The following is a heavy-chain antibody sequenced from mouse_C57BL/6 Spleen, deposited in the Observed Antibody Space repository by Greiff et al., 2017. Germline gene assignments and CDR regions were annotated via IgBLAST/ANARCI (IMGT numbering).Heavy chain of an antibody. Sequence: VKLQQPGAELVRPGTSVKLSCKASGYTFTSYWMHWVKQRPGQGLEWIGVIDPSDSYTNYNQKFKGKATLTVDTSSSTAYMQLSSLTSEDSAVYYCARDYDWFAYWGQGTLVTVSA. CDR1: GYTFTSYW. J-gene: IGHJ3*01. CDR3: ARDYDWFAY. CDR2: IDPSDSYT. D-gene: IGHD2-4*01. V-gene: IGHV1-59*01.